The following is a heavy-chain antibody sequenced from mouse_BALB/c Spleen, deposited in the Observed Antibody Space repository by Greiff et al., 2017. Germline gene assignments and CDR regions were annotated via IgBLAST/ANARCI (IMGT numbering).Heavy chain of an antibody. V-gene: IGHV3-2*02. D-gene: IGHD2-10*02. CDR2: ISYSGST. J-gene: IGHJ4*01. CDR3: ARWVWDAMDY. Sequence: VQLQQSGPGLVKPSQSLSLTCTVTGYSITSDYAWNWIRQFPGNKLEWMGYISYSGSTSYNPSLKSRISITRDTSKNQFFLQLNSVTTEDTATYYCARWVWDAMDYWGQGTSVTVSS. CDR1: GYSITSDYA.